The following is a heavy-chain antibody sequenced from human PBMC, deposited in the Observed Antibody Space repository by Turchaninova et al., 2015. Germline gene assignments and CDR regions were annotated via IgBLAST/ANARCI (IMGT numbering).Heavy chain of an antibody. CDR3: ARETSPSGWHSLDY. CDR2: IAYVGIT. D-gene: IGHD6-19*01. V-gene: IGHV4-59*02. J-gene: IGHJ4*02. Sequence: QVQLQESGPGLVKIVETLSLTSSVSCAYVNSYHWSWVRQPPGKGLEWIGYIAYVGITRYHPSLKSRLSMSLDTSKNQFTLKLTSVTAADTAVYYCARETSPSGWHSLDYWGQGALITVSS. CDR1: CAYVNSYH.